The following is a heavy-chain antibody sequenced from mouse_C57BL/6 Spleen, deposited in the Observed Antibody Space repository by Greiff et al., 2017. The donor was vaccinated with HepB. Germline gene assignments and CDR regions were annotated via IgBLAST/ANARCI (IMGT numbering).Heavy chain of an antibody. D-gene: IGHD1-1*02. CDR2: IYPGDGDT. V-gene: IGHV1-82*01. Sequence: QVQLQQSGPELVKPGASVKISCKASGYAFSSSWMNWVKQRPGKGLEWIGRIYPGDGDTNYNGKFKGKATLTADKSSSTAYMQLSSLTSEDSAVYSCARARNMACFDYCGQGTTLTVSS. CDR3: ARARNMACFDY. J-gene: IGHJ2*01. CDR1: GYAFSSSW.